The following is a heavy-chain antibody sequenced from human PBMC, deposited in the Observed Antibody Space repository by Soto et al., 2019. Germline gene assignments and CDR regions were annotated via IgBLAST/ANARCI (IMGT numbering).Heavy chain of an antibody. J-gene: IGHJ2*01. V-gene: IGHV1-8*01. D-gene: IGHD3-10*01. Sequence: QVQLLQSGAEVKKPGASVRVSCRASGYTFKNYDINWVRRAPGQGLEWMGWMNPNSGNTGYAQKFQYRVTMTSDTSTRTAYMELSSLTAEDTALYYCARRMTWSLWCFDLWGSGTQVTVSS. CDR3: ARRMTWSLWCFDL. CDR1: GYTFKNYD. CDR2: MNPNSGNT.